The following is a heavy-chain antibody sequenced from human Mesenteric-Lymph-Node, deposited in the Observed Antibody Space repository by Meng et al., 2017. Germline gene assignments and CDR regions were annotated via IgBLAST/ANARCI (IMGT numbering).Heavy chain of an antibody. CDR3: ASAARGDIVGEVY. CDR2: INPDGSGK. D-gene: IGHD5-12*01. CDR1: GFNFGNYW. J-gene: IGHJ4*02. Sequence: GESLKISCAASGFNFGNYWMGWVRQAPGKGLDWVADINPDGSGKYYEDSVNGRFTISRDNAKNSLFLQMSSLRAEDTAFYYCASAARGDIVGEVYWGLGTPVTVSS. V-gene: IGHV3-7*01.